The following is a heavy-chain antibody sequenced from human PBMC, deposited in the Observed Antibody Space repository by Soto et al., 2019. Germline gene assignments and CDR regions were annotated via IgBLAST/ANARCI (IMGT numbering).Heavy chain of an antibody. V-gene: IGHV3-23*01. CDR3: AKDRAIRPGTDFDY. J-gene: IGHJ4*02. D-gene: IGHD1-7*01. CDR1: GFTFSNYA. CDR2: ISGSGGST. Sequence: EVQLLESGGGLVQPGGSLRLSCAASGFTFSNYAMSWVRQAPGKGLEWVSAISGSGGSTYYADSVKGRFTISRDNSENTVYLRMNSLRAEDTAVFYCAKDRAIRPGTDFDYLGQGPLVTVSS.